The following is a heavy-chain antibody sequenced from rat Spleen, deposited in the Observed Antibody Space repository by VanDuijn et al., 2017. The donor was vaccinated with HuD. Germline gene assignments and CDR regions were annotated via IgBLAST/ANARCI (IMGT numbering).Heavy chain of an antibody. CDR2: ISFDGSRT. D-gene: IGHD1-12*02. CDR1: GFTFSDYN. CDR3: ATEGMVLIGDYCDY. J-gene: IGHJ2*01. Sequence: EVQLVESGGGLVQPGRSLKLSCAASGFTFSDYNMAWVRQAPTKGLEWVATISFDGSRTYYRDSVKGRFTMSRENAKSTLYLQMDSLRSEDTATYYCATEGMVLIGDYCDYWGQGVMVTVSS. V-gene: IGHV5S10*01.